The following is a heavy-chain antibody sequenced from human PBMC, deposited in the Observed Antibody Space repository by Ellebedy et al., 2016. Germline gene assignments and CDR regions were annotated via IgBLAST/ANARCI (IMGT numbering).Heavy chain of an antibody. D-gene: IGHD3-16*01. CDR1: GGSISSGGYY. CDR3: AGQEDGGPPDY. J-gene: IGHJ4*02. Sequence: SETLSLXCTVSGGSISSGGYYWSWIRQPPGKGLEWIGYIYYSGSTNYNPSLKSRVTISVDTSKNQFSLKLSSVTAADTAVYYCAGQEDGGPPDYWGQGTLVTVSS. CDR2: IYYSGST. V-gene: IGHV4-61*08.